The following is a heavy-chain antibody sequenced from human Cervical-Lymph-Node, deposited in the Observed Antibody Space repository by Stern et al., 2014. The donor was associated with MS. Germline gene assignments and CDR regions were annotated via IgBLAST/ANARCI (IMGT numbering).Heavy chain of an antibody. CDR2: INAGNGNT. Sequence: QVQLMQSGAEVKKPGASVKVSCKASGYTFTSYAMHWVRQAPGQRLEWMGWINAGNGNTKYSQKFQGRVTITRDTSASTAYMELSSLRSEDTAVYYCARDLWIRFIGGGYGMDVWGQGTTVTVSS. J-gene: IGHJ6*02. D-gene: IGHD5-12*01. V-gene: IGHV1-3*01. CDR1: GYTFTSYA. CDR3: ARDLWIRFIGGGYGMDV.